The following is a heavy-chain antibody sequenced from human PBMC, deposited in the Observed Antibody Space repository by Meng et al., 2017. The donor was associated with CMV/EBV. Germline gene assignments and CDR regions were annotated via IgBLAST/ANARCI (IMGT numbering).Heavy chain of an antibody. CDR1: GFTFSSYE. D-gene: IGHD2-2*01. J-gene: IGHJ4*02. Sequence: GGSLRLSCAASGFTFSSYEMNWVRQAPGKGLEWVSYTSSSGSTIYYADSVKGRFTISRDNAKNSLYLQMNSLRAEDTAVYYCARDGVVVVPAASLSLDYWGQGTLVTVSS. CDR2: TSSSGSTI. CDR3: ARDGVVVVPAASLSLDY. V-gene: IGHV3-48*03.